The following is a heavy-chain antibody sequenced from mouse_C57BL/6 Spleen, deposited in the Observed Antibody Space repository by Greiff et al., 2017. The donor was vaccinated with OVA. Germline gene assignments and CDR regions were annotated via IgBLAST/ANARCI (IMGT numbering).Heavy chain of an antibody. Sequence: EVKLVESGAGLVKPGGSLKLSCAASGFTFSSYAMSWVRQTPEKRLEWVAYISSGGAYIYYADTVTGRFTISRDTARNTLYLQMSRLKSEDTAMYYCTRDREVYDGSSFYAIDYWGQGTSVTVSA. J-gene: IGHJ4*01. CDR1: GFTFSSYA. CDR2: ISSGGAYI. V-gene: IGHV5-9-1*02. CDR3: TRDREVYDGSSFYAIDY. D-gene: IGHD1-1*01.